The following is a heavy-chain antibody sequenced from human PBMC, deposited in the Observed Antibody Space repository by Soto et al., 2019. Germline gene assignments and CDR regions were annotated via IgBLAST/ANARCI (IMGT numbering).Heavy chain of an antibody. CDR1: GGSISSYY. V-gene: IGHV4-59*01. J-gene: IGHJ6*02. D-gene: IGHD2-2*01. Sequence: QVQLQESGPGLVKPSETLSLTCTVSGGSISSYYWSWIRQPPGKGLEWIGYIYYSGSTNYNPSPKSRGTISVDTSKNQVSLKLSPVPAADTAVYYCARVRVPAAPTWYGLDVWGQGTTVTVSS. CDR3: ARVRVPAAPTWYGLDV. CDR2: IYYSGST.